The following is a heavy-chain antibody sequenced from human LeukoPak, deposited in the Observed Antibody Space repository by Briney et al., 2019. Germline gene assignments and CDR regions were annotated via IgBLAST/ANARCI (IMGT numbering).Heavy chain of an antibody. CDR2: INHSGST. CDR3: ATANYYDSSGYYAN. D-gene: IGHD3-22*01. Sequence: SETLSLTCAVYGGSFSGYYWSWIRQPPGKGLEWIGEINHSGSTNYNPSLKSRVTISVDTSKNQFSLKLSSVTAADTAVYYCATANYYDSSGYYANWGQGTLVTVSS. CDR1: GGSFSGYY. V-gene: IGHV4-34*01. J-gene: IGHJ4*02.